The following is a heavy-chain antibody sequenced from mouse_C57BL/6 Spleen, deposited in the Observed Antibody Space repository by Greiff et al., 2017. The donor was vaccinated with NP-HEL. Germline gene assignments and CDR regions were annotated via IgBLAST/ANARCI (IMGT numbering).Heavy chain of an antibody. J-gene: IGHJ1*03. D-gene: IGHD4-1*01. CDR1: GFTFSSYG. CDR3: ARGGTGYWYFDV. Sequence: EVQLVESGGDLVKPGGSLKLSCAASGFTFSSYGMSWVRQTPDKRLEWVATISSGGSYTYYPDSVKGRFTISRDNAKNTLYLQMSSLKSEDTAMYYCARGGTGYWYFDVWGTGTTVTVSS. V-gene: IGHV5-6*01. CDR2: ISSGGSYT.